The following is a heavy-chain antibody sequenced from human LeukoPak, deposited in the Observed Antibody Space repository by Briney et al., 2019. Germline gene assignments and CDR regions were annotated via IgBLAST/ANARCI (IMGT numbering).Heavy chain of an antibody. CDR2: IYISGST. J-gene: IGHJ4*02. D-gene: IGHD1-26*01. CDR1: GYSISSGYY. Sequence: SETLSLTCTVSGYSISSGYYWGWIRQPPGKGLEWIGRIYISGSTNYSPSLKSRVTMSIDTSKNQFSLKLSSVTAADTAVYYCARATPGRLARFDYWGQGTLVTVSS. CDR3: ARATPGRLARFDY. V-gene: IGHV4-38-2*02.